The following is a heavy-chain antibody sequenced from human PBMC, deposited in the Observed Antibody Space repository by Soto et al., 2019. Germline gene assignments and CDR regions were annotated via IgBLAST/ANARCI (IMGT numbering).Heavy chain of an antibody. J-gene: IGHJ4*02. CDR3: ARIHDYVWGSYPYDV. CDR2: IFSNDEK. CDR1: GFSLNYCRVC. V-gene: IGHV2-26*01. D-gene: IGHD3-16*02. Sequence: SGPTLVNPTETLTLTFTVSGFSLNYCRVCVSWIRHPPGRALEWLAHIFSNDEKSYSTSLYNRLTISKDTSKSQVVLTMTNMGPVDTATYFCARIHDYVWGSYPYDVWGQGSLVTVSS.